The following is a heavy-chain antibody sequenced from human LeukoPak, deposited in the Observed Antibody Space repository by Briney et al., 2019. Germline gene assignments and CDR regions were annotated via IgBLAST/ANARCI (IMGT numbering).Heavy chain of an antibody. D-gene: IGHD3-10*01. Sequence: SETLSLTCAVYGGSFSGYYWSWIRQPPGKGLEWIGEINHSGSTNYNPSRKSRVTISVDTSKNQFSLKLSSVTAADTAVYYCAREAYYYGSGSYGDLGYWGQGTLVTVSS. CDR2: INHSGST. CDR3: AREAYYYGSGSYGDLGY. V-gene: IGHV4-34*01. J-gene: IGHJ4*02. CDR1: GGSFSGYY.